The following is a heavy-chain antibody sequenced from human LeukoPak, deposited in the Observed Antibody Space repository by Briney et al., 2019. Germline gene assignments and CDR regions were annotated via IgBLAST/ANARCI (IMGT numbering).Heavy chain of an antibody. D-gene: IGHD3/OR15-3a*01. V-gene: IGHV3-23*01. CDR1: GFTFSSYA. J-gene: IGHJ4*02. CDR2: IGIYGVTT. CDR3: ARGDGLPRRRYFDS. Sequence: GGSLRLSCAASGFTFSSYAMHWVRQAPGKGLEWVSIIGIYGVTTFHADSVKGRFTISRDNSKNTLYLQMNSLRAEDTAVYYCARGDGLPRRRYFDSWGQGTLVTVSS.